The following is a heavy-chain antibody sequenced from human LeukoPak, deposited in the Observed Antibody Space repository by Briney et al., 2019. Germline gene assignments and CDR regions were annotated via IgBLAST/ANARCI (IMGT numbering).Heavy chain of an antibody. CDR2: ISSSGSTI. CDR3: AELGITMIGGV. CDR1: GFTFSSYE. D-gene: IGHD3-10*02. V-gene: IGHV3-48*03. J-gene: IGHJ6*04. Sequence: PGGSLRLSCAASGFTFSSYEMNWVRQAPGKGLEWVSYISSSGSTIYYADSVKGRFTISRDNARNSLYLQMNSLRAEDTAVYYCAELGITMIGGVWGKGTTVTVSS.